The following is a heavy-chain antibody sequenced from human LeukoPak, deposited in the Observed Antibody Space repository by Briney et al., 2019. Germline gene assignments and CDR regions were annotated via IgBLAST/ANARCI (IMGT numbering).Heavy chain of an antibody. Sequence: PSETLSLTCTVSGGSIGSSTYYWGWIRQPPGKGLEWIGSIYYSGSTYYNPSLKSRVTISVDTSKNQFSLKLSSVTATDTAVCYCARHGYYDRSGYYSSFDYWGQGTLVTVSS. CDR3: ARHGYYDRSGYYSSFDY. D-gene: IGHD3-22*01. V-gene: IGHV4-39*01. CDR1: GGSIGSSTYY. J-gene: IGHJ4*02. CDR2: IYYSGST.